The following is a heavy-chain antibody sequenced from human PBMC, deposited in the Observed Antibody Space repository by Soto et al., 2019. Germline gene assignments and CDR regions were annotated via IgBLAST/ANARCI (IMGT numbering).Heavy chain of an antibody. D-gene: IGHD3-3*01. V-gene: IGHV1-46*01. CDR1: GYTFTSYY. J-gene: IGHJ6*02. CDR2: INPSGGST. CDR3: ARDPHYDFWSGLSKNYGMDV. Sequence: ASVKVSCKASGYTFTSYYMHWVRQAPGQGLEWMGIINPSGGSTSYAQKFQGRVTMTRDTSTSTVYMELSSLRSEDTAVYYCARDPHYDFWSGLSKNYGMDVWGQGTTVTVS.